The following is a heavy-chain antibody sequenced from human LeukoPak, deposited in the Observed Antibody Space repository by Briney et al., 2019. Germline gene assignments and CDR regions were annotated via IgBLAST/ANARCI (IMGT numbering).Heavy chain of an antibody. CDR3: ARVVGGNYYGGLDY. J-gene: IGHJ4*02. D-gene: IGHD1-26*01. CDR1: GFTFDDYG. V-gene: IGHV3-20*04. CDR2: INWNGDST. Sequence: VGSLRLSCSASGFTFDDYGMSWVRQVPGKGLEWVSGINWNGDSTSHADSVKGRFTISRDNAKNSLHLQMNSLRAEDTTFYYCARVVGGNYYGGLDYWGQGALVTVSS.